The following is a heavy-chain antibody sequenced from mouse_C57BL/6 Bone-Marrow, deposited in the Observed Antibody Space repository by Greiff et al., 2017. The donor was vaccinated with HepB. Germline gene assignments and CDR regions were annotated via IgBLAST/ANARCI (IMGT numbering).Heavy chain of an antibody. CDR1: GYTFTSYW. J-gene: IGHJ2*01. Sequence: QVQLQQPGAELVKPGASVKLSCKASGYTFTSYWMHWVKQRPGRVLEWIGRIYPYSGSTKYNEKFKSKATLTVDKPSSTAYMQLSSLTSEDSAVYYCARGLRLPGDYWGQGTTLTVSS. D-gene: IGHD3-2*02. CDR2: IYPYSGST. V-gene: IGHV1-72*01. CDR3: ARGLRLPGDY.